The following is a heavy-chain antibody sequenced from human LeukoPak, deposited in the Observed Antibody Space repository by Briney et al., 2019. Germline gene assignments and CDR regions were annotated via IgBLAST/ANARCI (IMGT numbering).Heavy chain of an antibody. J-gene: IGHJ4*02. Sequence: SETLSLTCAVYGGSFSGYYWSWIRQPPGKGLEWIGEINHSGSTNYNPSLKSRVTISVDTSKNQFSLKLSSVTAADTAVYYCARQSLVRGVDYWGQGTPVTVSS. V-gene: IGHV4-34*01. CDR1: GGSFSGYY. CDR3: ARQSLVRGVDY. D-gene: IGHD6-6*01. CDR2: INHSGST.